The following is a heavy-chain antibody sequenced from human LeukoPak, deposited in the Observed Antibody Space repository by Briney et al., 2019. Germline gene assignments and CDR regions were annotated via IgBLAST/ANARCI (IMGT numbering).Heavy chain of an antibody. Sequence: PSETLSLTCAVCGGSFSGYYWSWIRQPPGKGLEWIGEINHSGSTNYNPSLKSRVTISVDTSKNQFSLKLSSVTAADTAVYYCARGRDSSGEYAFDIWGQGTMVTVSS. D-gene: IGHD6-19*01. J-gene: IGHJ3*02. CDR3: ARGRDSSGEYAFDI. V-gene: IGHV4-34*01. CDR2: INHSGST. CDR1: GGSFSGYY.